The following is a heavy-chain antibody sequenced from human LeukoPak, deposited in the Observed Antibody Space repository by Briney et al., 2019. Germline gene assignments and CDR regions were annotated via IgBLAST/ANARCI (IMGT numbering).Heavy chain of an antibody. CDR1: GYTFTSYG. D-gene: IGHD4-17*01. CDR3: ARLSEDDYGDYYYFDY. Sequence: ASVKISCKASGYTFTSYGISWVRQAPGQGLEWMGWISAYNGNTNYAQKLQGRVTMTTDTSTSTAYMELRSLRSDDTAVYYCARLSEDDYGDYYYFDYWGQGTLVTVSS. J-gene: IGHJ4*02. CDR2: ISAYNGNT. V-gene: IGHV1-18*01.